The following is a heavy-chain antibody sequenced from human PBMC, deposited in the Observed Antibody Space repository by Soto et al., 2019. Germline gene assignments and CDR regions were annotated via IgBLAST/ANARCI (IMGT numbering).Heavy chain of an antibody. CDR3: AKGHGTVTELWSWDL. CDR2: ITGRDCNT. J-gene: IGHJ5*02. V-gene: IGHV3-23*01. Sequence: EVQLLESGGGLVQPGGSLRLSCVGSGYIFGNYAMSWVRQAPGKGLEWVSAITGRDCNTYYGDSVRGRFTISRDNSENKLFMQLNILKDDDTAIYRGAKGHGTVTELWSWDLWGQGTLVSVSS. CDR1: GYIFGNYA. D-gene: IGHD3-16*01.